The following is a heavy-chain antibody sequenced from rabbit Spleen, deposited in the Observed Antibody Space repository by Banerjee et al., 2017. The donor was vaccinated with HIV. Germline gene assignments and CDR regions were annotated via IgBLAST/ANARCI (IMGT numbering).Heavy chain of an antibody. CDR1: GFSFSSSDW. J-gene: IGHJ6*01. CDR2: IHAASSDTT. CDR3: ARDTSSSFSSYGMDL. V-gene: IGHV1S45*01. D-gene: IGHD1-1*01. Sequence: QEQLEESGGDLVKPGASLTLTCTASGFSFSSSDWIWWVRQAPGKGLEWIACIHAASSDTTYYASWAKGRFTISKTSSTTVTLQVTSLTAADTATYFCARDTSSSFSSYGMDLWGQGTLVTVS.